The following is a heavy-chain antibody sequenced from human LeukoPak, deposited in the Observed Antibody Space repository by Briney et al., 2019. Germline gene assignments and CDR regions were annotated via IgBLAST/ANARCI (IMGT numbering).Heavy chain of an antibody. CDR2: IYTSGTT. CDR1: GGSFSSGNYY. Sequence: SQTLSLTCTVSGGSFSSGNYYWSWIRQPAGKGLEWIVRIYTSGTTNDNPSLDSRVTILLYTSKNQFSLKLSSVTAADTAVYYCARAVGSSESNYFDPCGQGTLATVSS. V-gene: IGHV4-61*02. J-gene: IGHJ5*02. CDR3: ARAVGSSESNYFDP. D-gene: IGHD1-7*01.